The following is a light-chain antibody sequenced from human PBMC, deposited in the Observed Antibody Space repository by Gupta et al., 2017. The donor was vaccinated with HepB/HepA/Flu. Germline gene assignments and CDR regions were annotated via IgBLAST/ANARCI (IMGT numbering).Light chain of an antibody. CDR3: AAWDDSLKGWV. CDR2: GTN. J-gene: IGLJ2*01. CDR1: SSNFGGRT. V-gene: IGLV1-44*01. Sequence: THPPSAYGTPGQRVTISCFGDSSNFGGRTVNWYQHFPGTAPKLLIYGTNQRPSGIPDRFSGSRSGTSASLAISCLQLEDDADYYCAAWDDSLKGWVFGGGTKLTVL.